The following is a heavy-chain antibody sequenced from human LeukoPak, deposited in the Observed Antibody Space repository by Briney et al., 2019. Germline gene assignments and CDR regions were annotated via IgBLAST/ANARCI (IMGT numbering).Heavy chain of an antibody. CDR3: ARDWFDGDYDRFDY. CDR1: GFTFSSYW. J-gene: IGHJ4*02. CDR2: INQDGSQK. Sequence: GGSLRLSCAVSGFTFSSYWLSWFRQAPGKGLEWVANINQDGSQKFSVDSVKGRFTISRDNAKNSLSLQMNSLRVEDTAVYYCARDWFDGDYDRFDYWGQGTLVTVSS. V-gene: IGHV3-7*03. D-gene: IGHD4-17*01.